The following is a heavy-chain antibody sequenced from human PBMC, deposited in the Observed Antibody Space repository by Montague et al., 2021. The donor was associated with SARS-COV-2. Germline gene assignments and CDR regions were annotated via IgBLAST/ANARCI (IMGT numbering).Heavy chain of an antibody. CDR3: ARDSRFSGWGYWYHGLDV. Sequence: SETLSLTCGVSGGSINSYYWSWIRQPAGKGMEWIGRIYTSGRTNHSPSLNSRVTISVDTSRNHLSLKLTPVAAADTAVYYCARDSRFSGWGYWYHGLDVWGQGTTVIVSS. V-gene: IGHV4-4*07. J-gene: IGHJ6*02. CDR1: GGSINSYY. CDR2: IYTSGRT. D-gene: IGHD6-19*01.